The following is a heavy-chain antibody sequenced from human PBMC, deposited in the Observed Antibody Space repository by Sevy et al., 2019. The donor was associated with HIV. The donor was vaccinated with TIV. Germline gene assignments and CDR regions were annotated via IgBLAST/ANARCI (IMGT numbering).Heavy chain of an antibody. D-gene: IGHD3-16*02. Sequence: GGSLRLSCAASGFTFSNAWMSWVRQAPGKGLEWVGRIKSKTDGGTTDYAAPVKGRFTISRDDSKNTLYLQMNSLKTEDTAVYYCTTDQMARLGELSSDAFDIWGQGTMVTVSS. CDR3: TTDQMARLGELSSDAFDI. CDR2: IKSKTDGGTT. CDR1: GFTFSNAW. J-gene: IGHJ3*02. V-gene: IGHV3-15*01.